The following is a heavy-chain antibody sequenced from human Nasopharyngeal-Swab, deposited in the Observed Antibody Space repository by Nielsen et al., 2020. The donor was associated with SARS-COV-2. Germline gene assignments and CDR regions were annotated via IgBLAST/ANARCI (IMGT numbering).Heavy chain of an antibody. Sequence: GESLKISCAASGFTFSRFAMNWVRQSPGKGLEWVALMSYDGFEKYYADSVKGRFTISRDNSKSTLYLQLDSLRGDDTAVYYCARDPRPLAAAGYLVAFDPWGQGTMVTVSS. J-gene: IGHJ3*01. V-gene: IGHV3-30*04. D-gene: IGHD6-13*01. CDR3: ARDPRPLAAAGYLVAFDP. CDR1: GFTFSRFA. CDR2: MSYDGFEK.